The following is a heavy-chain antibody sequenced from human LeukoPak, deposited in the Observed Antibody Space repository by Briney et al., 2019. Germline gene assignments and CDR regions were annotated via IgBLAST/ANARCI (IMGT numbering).Heavy chain of an antibody. CDR3: ASREWDY. D-gene: IGHD3-3*01. V-gene: IGHV3-48*03. J-gene: IGHJ4*02. CDR2: IGSSGSTI. CDR1: GFTFSSYE. Sequence: GSLRLSCAASGFTFSSYEVNWVRQAPGKGLEWVSYIGSSGSTIYYADSVKGRFTISRDNAKNSLYLQMNSLRAEDTAVYYCASREWDYWGQGTLVTVSS.